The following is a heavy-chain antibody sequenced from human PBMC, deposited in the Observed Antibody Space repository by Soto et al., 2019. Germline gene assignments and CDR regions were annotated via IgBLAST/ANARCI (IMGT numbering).Heavy chain of an antibody. V-gene: IGHV1-46*01. J-gene: IGHJ3*02. CDR2: INPSGGST. D-gene: IGHD3-22*01. Sequence: ASVKVSCKASGYTFTSYYMHWVRQAPGQRLEWMGIINPSGGSTSYAQKFQGRVTMTRDTSTSTVYMELSSLRSEDTAVYYCARERLYYYDSSGYWARDAFDIWGQGTMVTVSS. CDR3: ARERLYYYDSSGYWARDAFDI. CDR1: GYTFTSYY.